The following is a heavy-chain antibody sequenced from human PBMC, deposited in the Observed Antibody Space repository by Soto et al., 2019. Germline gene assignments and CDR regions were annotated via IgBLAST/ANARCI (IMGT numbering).Heavy chain of an antibody. CDR3: ARDVLPRFDFWSGYEMDQ. V-gene: IGHV1-18*01. J-gene: IGHJ4*02. D-gene: IGHD3-3*01. Sequence: ASVKVSCKASGYTFTSYGINWVRQAPGQGLEWMGWISTYNGNTNYAQRLQGRVTMTTDTSTSTAYMELRSLRSDDTAVYYCARDVLPRFDFWSGYEMDQGGQETRVTVS. CDR1: GYTFTSYG. CDR2: ISTYNGNT.